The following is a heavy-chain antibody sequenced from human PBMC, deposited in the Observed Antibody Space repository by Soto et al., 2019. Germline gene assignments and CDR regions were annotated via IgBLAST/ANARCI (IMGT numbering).Heavy chain of an antibody. D-gene: IGHD6-13*01. CDR2: IYYSGRT. J-gene: IGHJ5*02. Sequence: SETLSLTCPFSSRSINGYYLRWIRQPPAKGLEWIGYIYYSGRTNYTPSPKSRVTIPVDTSKNQFSLKLSSVTAADTAVYYCARRVVAAAGTAFLSWFDPWGQGTLVTVSS. CDR1: SRSINGYY. CDR3: ARRVVAAAGTAFLSWFDP. V-gene: IGHV4-59*08.